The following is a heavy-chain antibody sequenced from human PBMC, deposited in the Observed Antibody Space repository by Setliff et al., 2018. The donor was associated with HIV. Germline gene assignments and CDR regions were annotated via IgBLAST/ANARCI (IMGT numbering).Heavy chain of an antibody. CDR3: ARSRVWADAGRYFDS. CDR1: GGSIGSNTYY. D-gene: IGHD7-27*01. CDR2: IFYTGIT. Sequence: PSETLSLTCTVSGGSIGSNTYYWGWIRQPPGKGLEWVGSIFYTGITYYNPSLKSRLSISVDTSKNQFSLKLRSVTAADTAVYYCARSRVWADAGRYFDSWGQGTLGTV. V-gene: IGHV4-39*07. J-gene: IGHJ4*02.